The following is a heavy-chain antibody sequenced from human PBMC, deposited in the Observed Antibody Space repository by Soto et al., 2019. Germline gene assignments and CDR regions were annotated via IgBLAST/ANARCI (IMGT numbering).Heavy chain of an antibody. CDR2: VSKDGSNT. CDR1: GFTFSLFA. CDR3: VRDVWWEVGLDAFDI. Sequence: QVQLVESGGGVVQPGRSLRLSCAASGFTFSLFAMHWVRQVPGKGLEWVAAVSKDGSNTYYADSVKGRFTISRDNPKNTVFMQMNNLRPEDTAVYQSVRDVWWEVGLDAFDIWGQGTTVTVSS. V-gene: IGHV3-30-3*01. J-gene: IGHJ3*02. D-gene: IGHD1-26*01.